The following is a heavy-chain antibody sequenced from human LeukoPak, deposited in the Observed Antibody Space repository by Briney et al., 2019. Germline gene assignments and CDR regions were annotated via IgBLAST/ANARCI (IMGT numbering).Heavy chain of an antibody. Sequence: GESLKISCKGSGYSFTSYWIGWVRQVPGRGLEWMGIIYPDDSDTRYSPSFQGQVTISADNSISTAYLQWSSLKASDTAMFYCARLRGHDILGWFDPWGQGTLVTVSS. CDR3: ARLRGHDILGWFDP. V-gene: IGHV5-51*01. J-gene: IGHJ5*02. D-gene: IGHD3-9*01. CDR1: GYSFTSYW. CDR2: IYPDDSDT.